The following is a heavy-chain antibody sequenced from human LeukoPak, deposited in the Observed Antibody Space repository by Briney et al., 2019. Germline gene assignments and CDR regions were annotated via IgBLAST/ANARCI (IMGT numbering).Heavy chain of an antibody. V-gene: IGHV3-7*01. D-gene: IGHD6-19*01. CDR2: IKQDGSEK. J-gene: IGHJ3*02. CDR3: ARDSSGWFLDAFDI. Sequence: GGSLRLSCAASGFTFSSYWMSWVRQAPGKGLEWVANIKQDGSEKYYVDSVKGRFTISRDNAKNSLYLQMNSLRAEDTAVYYCARDSSGWFLDAFDIWGQGTMVTVSS. CDR1: GFTFSSYW.